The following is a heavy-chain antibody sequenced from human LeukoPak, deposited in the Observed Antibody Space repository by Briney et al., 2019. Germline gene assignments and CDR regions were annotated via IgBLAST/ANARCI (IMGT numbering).Heavy chain of an antibody. D-gene: IGHD5-24*01. V-gene: IGHV3-23*01. CDR2: ISPSGGIT. Sequence: GGSLRLSCAASGFTFSSHGMNWVRQAPGKGLEWVSGISPSGGITYYTDSVKGRFTISRDNSKNTQSLQMNSLRAEDTAVYYCAKAVDLATISVDIWGQGTMVTVSS. J-gene: IGHJ3*02. CDR3: AKAVDLATISVDI. CDR1: GFTFSSHG.